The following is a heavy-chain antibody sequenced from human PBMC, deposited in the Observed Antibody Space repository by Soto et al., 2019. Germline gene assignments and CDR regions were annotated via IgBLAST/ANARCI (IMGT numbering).Heavy chain of an antibody. CDR1: GYTFTSYG. V-gene: IGHV1-18*01. J-gene: IGHJ6*02. D-gene: IGHD2-2*01. Sequence: GASVKVSCKASGYTFTSYGISWVRQAPGQRLERMRWISAYNGNTNYAQKLQGRVTMTTDTSTSTAYMELRSLRSDDTAVYYCARDDSVYCSSTSCYGWDYYYGMDVWGQGTTVTVSS. CDR3: ARDDSVYCSSTSCYGWDYYYGMDV. CDR2: ISAYNGNT.